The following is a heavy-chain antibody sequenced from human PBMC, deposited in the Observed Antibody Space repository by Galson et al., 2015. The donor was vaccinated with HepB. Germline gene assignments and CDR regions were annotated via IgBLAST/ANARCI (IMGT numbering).Heavy chain of an antibody. CDR3: ARGGYDSSGSYFGTFDI. Sequence: SLRLSCAGSRFSFSTYSMNWVRQALGKGLEWISYITSSGDTMYYADSVKGRFTISRDNAKSSLYLQMNSLRAEDTAVYSCARGGYDSSGSYFGTFDIWGQGTLVTVSS. J-gene: IGHJ3*02. V-gene: IGHV3-48*01. CDR2: ITSSGDTM. D-gene: IGHD3-22*01. CDR1: RFSFSTYS.